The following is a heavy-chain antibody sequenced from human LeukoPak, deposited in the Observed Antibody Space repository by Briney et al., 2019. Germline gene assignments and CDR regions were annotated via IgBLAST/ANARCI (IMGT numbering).Heavy chain of an antibody. CDR3: TTDGAVGGGWFNLNAWRVYYYYGMDV. CDR1: GFTFSNAW. V-gene: IGHV3-15*07. CDR2: IKSKTDGGTT. J-gene: IGHJ6*02. Sequence: GGSLRLSCAASGFTFSNAWMNWVRQAPGKGLEWVGRIKSKTDGGTTDYAAPVKGRFTISRDDSKNTLYLQMNSLKTEDTAVYHCTTDGAVGGGWFNLNAWRVYYYYGMDVWGQGTTVTVSS. D-gene: IGHD6-19*01.